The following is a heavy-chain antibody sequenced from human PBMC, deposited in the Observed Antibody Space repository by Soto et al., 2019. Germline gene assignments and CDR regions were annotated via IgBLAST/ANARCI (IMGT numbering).Heavy chain of an antibody. Sequence: PSETLSLTCTVSGGSISSYYWSWIRQPPGKGLEWIGYIYYSGSTNYNPSLKSRVTISVDTSKNQFSLKLSSVTAADTAVYYCARVLPYSSSWPHIVYYYYYGMDVWGQGTTVTVSS. V-gene: IGHV4-59*01. CDR2: IYYSGST. CDR1: GGSISSYY. J-gene: IGHJ6*02. D-gene: IGHD6-13*01. CDR3: ARVLPYSSSWPHIVYYYYYGMDV.